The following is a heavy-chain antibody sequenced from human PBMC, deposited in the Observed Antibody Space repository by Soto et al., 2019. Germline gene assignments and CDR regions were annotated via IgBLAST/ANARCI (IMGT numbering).Heavy chain of an antibody. D-gene: IGHD3-10*01. CDR2: INHSGST. V-gene: IGHV4-34*01. J-gene: IGHJ4*02. CDR1: GGSFSHYF. CDR3: ARIVSSGSYFPFDY. Sequence: TSETLSLTCAVYGGSFSHYFWSWVRQPPGKGLEWIGEINHSGSTNYNPSLKSRVAISIDTSKNQFSLRLSSVTAADTAMYYCARIVSSGSYFPFDYWGQGTLVTVSS.